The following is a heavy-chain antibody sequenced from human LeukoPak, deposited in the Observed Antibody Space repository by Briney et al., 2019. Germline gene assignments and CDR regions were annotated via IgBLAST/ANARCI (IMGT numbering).Heavy chain of an antibody. CDR2: ISYDGSNK. D-gene: IGHD1-26*01. CDR3: VRDGSVYSSGRYFQH. J-gene: IGHJ1*01. Sequence: GGSLRLSCAASGFTFSSYAMHWVRQAPGKGLEWVAVISYDGSNKYYADSVKGRFTISRDNSKNTLYLQMNSLRAEDTAVYYCVRDGSVYSSGRYFQHWGQGTLVTVSS. V-gene: IGHV3-30*01. CDR1: GFTFSSYA.